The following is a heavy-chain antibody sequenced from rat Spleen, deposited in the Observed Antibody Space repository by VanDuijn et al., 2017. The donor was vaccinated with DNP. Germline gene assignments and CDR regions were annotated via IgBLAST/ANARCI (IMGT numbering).Heavy chain of an antibody. D-gene: IGHD2-1*01. CDR1: GFSLTSYS. CDR2: ISSGGSS. J-gene: IGHJ2*01. CDR3: TRDLKRYFDY. V-gene: IGHV2-6*01. Sequence: QVQLKESGPGLVQPSETLSLTCTVSGFSLTSYSVSWVRQPPGKGLEWIAAISSGGSSYFNSALKSRLSISRDTSKSQVFLQVNSLHPEDTAIYFCTRDLKRYFDYWGQGVMVTVSS.